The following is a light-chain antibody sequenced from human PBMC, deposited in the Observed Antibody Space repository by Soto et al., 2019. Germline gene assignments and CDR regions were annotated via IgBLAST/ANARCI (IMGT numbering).Light chain of an antibody. CDR2: DVS. Sequence: QSALTQPRSVSGSPGQSVTISCTGTSSDVGSYNSVSWYQQHPGKVPKLMIYDVSKRPSGVPDRFSGSKSGNTASLTISGLQAEDEADYYCRSYAGSYTLVFGGGTKLTVL. J-gene: IGLJ2*01. CDR3: RSYAGSYTLV. V-gene: IGLV2-11*01. CDR1: SSDVGSYNS.